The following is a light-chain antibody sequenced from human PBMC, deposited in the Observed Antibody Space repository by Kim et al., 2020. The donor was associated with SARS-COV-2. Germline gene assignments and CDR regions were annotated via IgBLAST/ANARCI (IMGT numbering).Light chain of an antibody. Sequence: ASVGDKVTITYRASQSISSWLAWYQQKPGKAPKLLIYKASSLESGVPSRFSGGGSGTEFTLTISSLQPDDFATYYCQQYNSYSGTFGQGTKVDIK. V-gene: IGKV1-5*03. CDR1: QSISSW. J-gene: IGKJ1*01. CDR3: QQYNSYSGT. CDR2: KAS.